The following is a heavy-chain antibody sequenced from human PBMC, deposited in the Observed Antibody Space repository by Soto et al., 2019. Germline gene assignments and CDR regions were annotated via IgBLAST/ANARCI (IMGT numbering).Heavy chain of an antibody. D-gene: IGHD3-10*01. CDR3: ARAWPQDASPLWFGELSPD. Sequence: GGSLRLSCAASGFTFSSYGMHWVRQAPGKGLEWVAVISYDGSNKYYADSVKGRFTISRDNSKNTLYLQMNSLRAEDTAVYYCARAWPQDASPLWFGELSPDWGQGTLVTVSS. J-gene: IGHJ4*02. CDR1: GFTFSSYG. CDR2: ISYDGSNK. V-gene: IGHV3-30*03.